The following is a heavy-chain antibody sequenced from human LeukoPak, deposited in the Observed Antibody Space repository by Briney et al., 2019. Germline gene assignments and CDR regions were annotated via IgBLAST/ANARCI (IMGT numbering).Heavy chain of an antibody. Sequence: SVKVSCKASGGTFSSYAISWVRQAPGQGLEWMGRIIPILGIANYAQKFQGRVTITADKSTSTAYMELSSLRSEDTAVYYCARSATKYYYDSSGYYPWGQGTLVTVSS. CDR1: GGTFSSYA. CDR3: ARSATKYYYDSSGYYP. D-gene: IGHD3-22*01. V-gene: IGHV1-69*04. J-gene: IGHJ5*02. CDR2: IIPILGIA.